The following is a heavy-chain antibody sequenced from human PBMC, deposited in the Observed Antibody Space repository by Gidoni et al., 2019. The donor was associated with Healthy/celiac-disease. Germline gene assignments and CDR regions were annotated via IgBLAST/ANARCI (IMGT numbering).Heavy chain of an antibody. CDR1: GYTFTSYS. Sequence: QAQLVQAGAEVKQPGASVKDSCKASGYTFTSYSMHWVRQAPGQGREWMGIINPSGGSTSYAQKFQGRVTMTRDTSTSTVYMELSSLRSEDTAVYYCARGHIVVVPAANYYYYYGMDVWGQGTTVTVSS. J-gene: IGHJ6*02. V-gene: IGHV1-46*03. CDR3: ARGHIVVVPAANYYYYYGMDV. D-gene: IGHD2-2*01. CDR2: INPSGGST.